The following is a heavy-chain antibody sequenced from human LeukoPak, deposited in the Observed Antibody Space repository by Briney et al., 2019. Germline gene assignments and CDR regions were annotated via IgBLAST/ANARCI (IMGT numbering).Heavy chain of an antibody. CDR2: IYTSGST. CDR1: GGSISGGSYY. V-gene: IGHV4-61*02. J-gene: IGHJ3*02. CDR3: ATARRVGAFDI. D-gene: IGHD3-10*01. Sequence: PSETLSLTCTVSGGSISGGSYYWSWIRQPAGKGLEWIGRIYTSGSTNYNPSLKSRVTISVDTSKNQFSLKLSSVTAADTAVYYCATARRVGAFDIWGQGTMVTVSS.